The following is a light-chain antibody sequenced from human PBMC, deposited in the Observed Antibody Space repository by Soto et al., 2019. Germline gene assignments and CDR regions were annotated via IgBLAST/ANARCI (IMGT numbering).Light chain of an antibody. V-gene: IGKV3-20*01. CDR1: QSVSNNY. Sequence: NGFKKSPGTLSLYKGERANLSCRASQSVSNNYLAWYQQKPGQAPRLLIYGASNRATGIPDRFSGSGSGTDFTLTISRLEPEDFAVYYCQQYFSSGTFGQGTKVDIK. CDR2: GAS. J-gene: IGKJ1*01. CDR3: QQYFSSGT.